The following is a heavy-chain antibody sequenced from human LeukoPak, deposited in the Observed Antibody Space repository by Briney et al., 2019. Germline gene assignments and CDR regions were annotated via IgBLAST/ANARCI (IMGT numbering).Heavy chain of an antibody. CDR2: IYYSGST. V-gene: IGHV4-59*01. D-gene: IGHD6-19*01. J-gene: IGHJ5*02. Sequence: SETLSLTCTVSGGSISSYYWSWIRQPPGKGLEWIGYIYYSGSTNYNPSLKSRVTISVDTSKNQFSLKLSSVTAADTAVYYCARDPRSTGAVAGANWFDPWGQGTLVTVSS. CDR1: GGSISSYY. CDR3: ARDPRSTGAVAGANWFDP.